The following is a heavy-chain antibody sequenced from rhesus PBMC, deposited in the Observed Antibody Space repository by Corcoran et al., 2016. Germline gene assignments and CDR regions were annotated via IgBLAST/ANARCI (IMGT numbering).Heavy chain of an antibody. CDR1: GGSISGYYY. Sequence: QVQLQESGPGLVKPSETLSLTCAVSGGSISGYYYWSWIRQPPGKGREWIGSIYGSGGSNYLSPSLKGRVTLSVDTSKNQFSLKLSSVTAADTAVYYCASGPNCWTGQTIFSFDYWGQGVLVTVSS. CDR2: IYGSGGSN. D-gene: IGHD3-3*01. V-gene: IGHV4S14*01. CDR3: ASGPNCWTGQTIFSFDY. J-gene: IGHJ4*01.